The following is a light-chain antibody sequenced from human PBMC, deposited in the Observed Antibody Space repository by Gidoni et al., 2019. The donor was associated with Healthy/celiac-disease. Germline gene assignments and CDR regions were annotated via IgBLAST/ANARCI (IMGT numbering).Light chain of an antibody. Sequence: IVLTQSLATLSLSPGERATLSCRASQSVSSYLAWYQQKPGQAPRLLIYDASNRATGIPARFSGSGSGTDFTLTISSLEPEDFAVYYCQQRSNWPGLTFGGGTKVEIK. CDR2: DAS. CDR1: QSVSSY. V-gene: IGKV3-11*01. CDR3: QQRSNWPGLT. J-gene: IGKJ4*01.